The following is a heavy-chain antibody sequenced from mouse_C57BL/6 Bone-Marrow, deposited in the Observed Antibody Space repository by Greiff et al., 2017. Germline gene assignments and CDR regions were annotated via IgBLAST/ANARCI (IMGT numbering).Heavy chain of an antibody. CDR3: ARHSLYAMDY. CDR1: GFTFSSYA. CDR2: ISDGGSYT. Sequence: DVKLVESGGGLVKPGGSLKLSCAASGFTFSSYAMSWVRQTPEKRLEWVATISDGGSYTYYPDNGKGRFTISRDNAKNNQYLQMSHLKSEDTAMYYCARHSLYAMDYWGQGTSVTVSS. D-gene: IGHD6-5*01. V-gene: IGHV5-4*03. J-gene: IGHJ4*01.